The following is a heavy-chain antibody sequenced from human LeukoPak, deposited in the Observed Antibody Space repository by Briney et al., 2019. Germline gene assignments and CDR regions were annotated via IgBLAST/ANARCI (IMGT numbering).Heavy chain of an antibody. CDR3: AREITGMIGPTDF. CDR2: INPNSGDT. CDR1: GYTFSGYY. Sequence: ASVKVSCKASGYTFSGYYVHWVRQAPGQGLEWMGWINPNSGDTNYAQKFQGRVTMTRDTSISTAYMELSRLTSADTAVYYCAREITGMIGPTDFWGQGTLVTV. V-gene: IGHV1-2*02. J-gene: IGHJ4*02. D-gene: IGHD1-20*01.